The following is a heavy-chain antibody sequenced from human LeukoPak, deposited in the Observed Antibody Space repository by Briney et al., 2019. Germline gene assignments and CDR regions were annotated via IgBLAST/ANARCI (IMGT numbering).Heavy chain of an antibody. V-gene: IGHV3-21*01. Sequence: GGSLRLSCAASGFTFSSYSMNWVRQAPGKGLEWVSSISSSSSYIYYADSVKGRFTISRDNAKNSLYLQMNSLRAEDTAVYYCARESPYSSSWYRAAFDIWGQGTTVTVSS. CDR1: GFTFSSYS. D-gene: IGHD6-13*01. CDR2: ISSSSSYI. J-gene: IGHJ3*02. CDR3: ARESPYSSSWYRAAFDI.